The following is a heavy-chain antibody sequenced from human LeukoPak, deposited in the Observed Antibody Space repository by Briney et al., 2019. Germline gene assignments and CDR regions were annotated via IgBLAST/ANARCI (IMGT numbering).Heavy chain of an antibody. D-gene: IGHD2/OR15-2a*01. CDR1: GGSISSGSYY. CDR3: ARERNRDDAFDI. J-gene: IGHJ3*02. V-gene: IGHV4-61*02. CDR2: IYTSGST. Sequence: KASETLSLTCTVSGGSISSGSYYWSWIRQPAGKGLEWIGRIYTSGSTNYNPSLKSRVTMSVDTSKNQFSLKLSSVTAADTAVYYCARERNRDDAFDIWGQGTMVTVSS.